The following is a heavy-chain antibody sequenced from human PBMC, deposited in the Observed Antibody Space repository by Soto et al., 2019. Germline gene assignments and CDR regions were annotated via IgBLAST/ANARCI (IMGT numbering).Heavy chain of an antibody. CDR3: ARPPDAADFWSVSAYYYYGMDV. D-gene: IGHD3-3*01. V-gene: IGHV5-10-1*01. J-gene: IGHJ6*02. Sequence: GESLKISCKGSGYSFTSYWLSWVRQMPGKGLEWMGRIDPSDSYTNYSPSFQGHVTIAADKSISTAYLQWSSLKASDTAMYYCARPPDAADFWSVSAYYYYGMDVWGQGTTVTVSS. CDR1: GYSFTSYW. CDR2: IDPSDSYT.